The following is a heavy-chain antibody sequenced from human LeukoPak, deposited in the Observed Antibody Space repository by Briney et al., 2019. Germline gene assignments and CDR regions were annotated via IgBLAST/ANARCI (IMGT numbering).Heavy chain of an antibody. CDR3: ARDRRGDYDIMTGYSPAPYGMDV. V-gene: IGHV4-31*03. CDR1: GGSISSGGYY. Sequence: SETLSLPCTVSGGSISSGGYYWSWIRQHPGKGLEWIGYIYNSGSIYYHPSLKSRVTMSVDTYKNQSSLKLSSVTAADTAVYYCARDRRGDYDIMTGYSPAPYGMDVCGKGTTVTVSS. CDR2: IYNSGSI. J-gene: IGHJ6*04. D-gene: IGHD3-9*01.